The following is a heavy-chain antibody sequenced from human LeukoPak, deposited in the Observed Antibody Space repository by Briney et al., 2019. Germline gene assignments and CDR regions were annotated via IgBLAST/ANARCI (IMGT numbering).Heavy chain of an antibody. CDR3: ARDRVVHFDY. V-gene: IGHV3-30-3*01. D-gene: IGHD2-15*01. J-gene: IGHJ4*02. CDR2: ISYDGSNK. CDR1: GFTFSSYA. Sequence: GGSLRLSCAASGFTFSSYAMHWVRQAPGKGLEWVAVISYDGSNKYYADSVKGRFTISRDNSKNTLYLQMNSLRAEDTAVYYCARDRVVHFDYWGQGTLVTVSS.